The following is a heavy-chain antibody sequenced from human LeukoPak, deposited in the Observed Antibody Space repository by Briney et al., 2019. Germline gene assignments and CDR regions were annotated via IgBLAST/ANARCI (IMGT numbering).Heavy chain of an antibody. J-gene: IGHJ4*02. D-gene: IGHD2-2*01. CDR1: GFTFSDYY. CDR3: ARDWYQLLWGFDY. CDR2: ISSSGSTI. Sequence: PGGSLRLSCAASGFTFSDYYMSWIRQAPGKGLEWVSYISSSGSTIYYADSVKGRFTISRDNAKNSLYVQMNSLRAEDTAVYYCARDWYQLLWGFDYWGQGTLVTVSS. V-gene: IGHV3-11*04.